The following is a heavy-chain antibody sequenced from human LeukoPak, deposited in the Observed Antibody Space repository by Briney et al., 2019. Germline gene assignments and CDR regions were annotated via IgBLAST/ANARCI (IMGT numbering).Heavy chain of an antibody. D-gene: IGHD3-22*01. CDR1: GFTFSSYW. V-gene: IGHV3-74*01. CDR2: INSDGSST. Sequence: GGSLRLSCAASGFTFSSYWMHWVRQAPGKGLVRVSRINSDGSSTSYADSVKGRFTNSRDNAKNTLYLQMNSLRAEDTAVYYCARATSGFFDYWGQGTLVTVSS. CDR3: ARATSGFFDY. J-gene: IGHJ4*02.